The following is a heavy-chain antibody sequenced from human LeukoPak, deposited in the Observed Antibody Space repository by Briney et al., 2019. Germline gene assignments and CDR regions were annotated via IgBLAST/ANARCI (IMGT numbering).Heavy chain of an antibody. Sequence: PGGSLRLSCVASGFTFSGHWMNWVRQAPGKGLEWVSVMYSGGSTFYADSVKGRFTISRDNSKNTLYLQMNSLRAEDTAVYYCARGGSSLYAFDIWGQGTMVTVSS. J-gene: IGHJ3*02. CDR1: GFTFSGHW. D-gene: IGHD2-2*01. CDR2: MYSGGST. CDR3: ARGGSSLYAFDI. V-gene: IGHV3-53*01.